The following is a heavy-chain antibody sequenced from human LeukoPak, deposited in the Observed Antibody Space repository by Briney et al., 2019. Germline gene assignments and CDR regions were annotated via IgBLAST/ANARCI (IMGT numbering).Heavy chain of an antibody. D-gene: IGHD4-23*01. Sequence: ASEKVSCKASGYTFTSYDINWVRQAPGQGLEWMGRIIPILGIANYAQKFQGRVTITADKSTSTAYMELSSLTSEDTAVYYCARDYGGFYYFDYWGQGTLVTVSS. J-gene: IGHJ4*02. V-gene: IGHV1-69*04. CDR2: IIPILGIA. CDR1: GYTFTSYD. CDR3: ARDYGGFYYFDY.